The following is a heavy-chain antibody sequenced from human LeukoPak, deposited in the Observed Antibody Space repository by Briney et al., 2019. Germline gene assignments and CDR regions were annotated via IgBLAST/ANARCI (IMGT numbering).Heavy chain of an antibody. Sequence: SETLSLTCTVSGGSISSYYWSWIRQPPGKGLEWIGEINHSGSTNYNPSLKSRVTISVDTSKNQFSLKLSSVTAADTAVYYCARIQLWGSWWGQGTLVTVSS. J-gene: IGHJ4*02. CDR1: GGSISSYY. V-gene: IGHV4-34*01. CDR2: INHSGST. CDR3: ARIQLWGSW. D-gene: IGHD5-18*01.